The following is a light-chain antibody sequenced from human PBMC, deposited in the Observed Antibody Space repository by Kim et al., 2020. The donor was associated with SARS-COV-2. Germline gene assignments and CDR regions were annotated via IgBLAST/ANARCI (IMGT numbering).Light chain of an antibody. V-gene: IGLV3-1*01. CDR2: QDN. Sequence: SYELTQPPSVSVSPGQTASISCSGDNLGDRYASWYQQKPGQSPVMVIYQDNRRPSGIPERFSGSNSGNTATLTISGTQAMDEADYYCQAWDSSLIFGGGTQLTVL. J-gene: IGLJ2*01. CDR1: NLGDRY. CDR3: QAWDSSLI.